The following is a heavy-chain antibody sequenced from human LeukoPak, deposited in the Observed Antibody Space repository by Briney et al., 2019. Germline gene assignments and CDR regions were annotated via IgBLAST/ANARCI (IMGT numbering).Heavy chain of an antibody. CDR2: VTPDGAAT. CDR3: AKDRHCSGESCSSDR. Sequence: PGGSLRLSCAASGFTISNYGATWVRQAPGEELGWVSSVTPDGAATYYADSVKGRFTISRDNSKSTLSLQLSSLRAEDTALYYCAKDRHCSGESCSSDRWGQGTLVIVSS. V-gene: IGHV3-23*01. D-gene: IGHD2-15*01. J-gene: IGHJ1*01. CDR1: GFTISNYG.